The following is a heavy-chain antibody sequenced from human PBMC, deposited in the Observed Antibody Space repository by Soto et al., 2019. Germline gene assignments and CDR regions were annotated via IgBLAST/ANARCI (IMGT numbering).Heavy chain of an antibody. V-gene: IGHV4-30-2*01. Sequence: SEPLSLTCAVSGGSISSGGYSWSWIRQPPGKGLEWIGYIYHSGSTYYNPSLKSRVTISVDRSKNQFSLKLSSVTAADTAVYYCARYIYYFDNWGQGTLVTVSS. CDR3: ARYIYYFDN. J-gene: IGHJ4*02. CDR2: IYHSGST. CDR1: GGSISSGGYS.